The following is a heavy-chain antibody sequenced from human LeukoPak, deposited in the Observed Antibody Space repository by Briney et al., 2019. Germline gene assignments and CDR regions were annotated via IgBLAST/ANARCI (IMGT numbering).Heavy chain of an antibody. Sequence: ASVKVSCKASGGTFSSYAISWVRQAPGQGLEWMGWISAYNGNTNYAQKLQGRVTMTTDTSTSTAYMELRSLRSGDTAVYYCARGPKYDSSAYYYYGMDVWGQGTTVTVSS. D-gene: IGHD3-22*01. J-gene: IGHJ6*02. V-gene: IGHV1-18*01. CDR3: ARGPKYDSSAYYYYGMDV. CDR2: ISAYNGNT. CDR1: GGTFSSYA.